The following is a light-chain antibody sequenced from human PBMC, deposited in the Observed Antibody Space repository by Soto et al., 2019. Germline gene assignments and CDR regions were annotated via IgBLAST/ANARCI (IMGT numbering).Light chain of an antibody. CDR1: SSDVGGYDY. V-gene: IGLV2-11*01. CDR2: EVS. CDR3: CSYAGSYTV. J-gene: IGLJ2*01. Sequence: QSALTQPASVSGSPGQSITISCTGTSSDVGGYDYVSWYQLHPGKAPKLMVFEVSNRPSGVPDRFSGSKSGNTASLTISGLQAEDEADYYCCSYAGSYTVFGGGTKLTVL.